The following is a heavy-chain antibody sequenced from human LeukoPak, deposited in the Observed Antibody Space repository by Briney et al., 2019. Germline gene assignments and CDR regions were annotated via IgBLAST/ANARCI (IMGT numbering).Heavy chain of an antibody. V-gene: IGHV3-74*01. Sequence: PGGSLRLSCAASGFTFSRYWMHWVRPAPGKGLVWVSRINSDGSSTSYADSVKGRFTISRDNAKKTLYLQMNSLRAEGTAVYYCARGDSSGVAFDIWGQGTMVTVSS. D-gene: IGHD3-22*01. CDR2: INSDGSST. CDR3: ARGDSSGVAFDI. CDR1: GFTFSRYW. J-gene: IGHJ3*02.